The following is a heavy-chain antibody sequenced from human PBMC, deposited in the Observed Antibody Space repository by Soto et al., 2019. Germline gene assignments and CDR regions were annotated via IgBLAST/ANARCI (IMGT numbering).Heavy chain of an antibody. V-gene: IGHV3-23*01. Sequence: EVQLLESGGGLVQPGGSLRLSCAASGFTFRSYVMSWVRQAPGKGLEWLSTISGSGSDTYYADSVRGRFAISRDNSKNTLYLQMDSLVAEDTAVYYCGKMAWLGDLPGHDYWGQGTLVTVSS. CDR2: ISGSGSDT. J-gene: IGHJ4*02. CDR3: GKMAWLGDLPGHDY. CDR1: GFTFRSYV. D-gene: IGHD3-10*01.